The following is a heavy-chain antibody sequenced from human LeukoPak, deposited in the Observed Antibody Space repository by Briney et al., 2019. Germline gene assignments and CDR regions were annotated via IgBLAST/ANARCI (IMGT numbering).Heavy chain of an antibody. CDR1: GGSISSYY. CDR3: ARRRVAGTHFDY. V-gene: IGHV4-59*08. J-gene: IGHJ4*02. CDR2: IYYSGST. Sequence: PSETLSLTRTVSGGSISSYYWSWIRQPPGKGLEWIGYIYYSGSTNYNPSLKSRVTISVDTSKNQFSLKLSSVTAADTAVYYCARRRVAGTHFDYWGQGTLVTVSS. D-gene: IGHD6-19*01.